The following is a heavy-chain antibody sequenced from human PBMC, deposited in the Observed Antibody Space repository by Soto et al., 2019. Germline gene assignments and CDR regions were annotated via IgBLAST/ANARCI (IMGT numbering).Heavy chain of an antibody. V-gene: IGHV3-33*01. J-gene: IGHJ4*02. CDR1: GFTFSSYG. CDR2: TWYDGSNK. CDR3: ARAPRYDSSGYNRY. D-gene: IGHD3-22*01. Sequence: QVQLVESGGGVVQPGRSLKLSCAASGFTFSSYGMHWVRQAPGKGLEWVAVTWYDGSNKYYADSVKGRFTISRDNSKNTLYLQMNSLRAEDTAVYYCARAPRYDSSGYNRYWGQGTLVTVSS.